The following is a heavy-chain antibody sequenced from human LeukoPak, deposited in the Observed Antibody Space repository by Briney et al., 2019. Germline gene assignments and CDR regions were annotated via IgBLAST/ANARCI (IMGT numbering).Heavy chain of an antibody. J-gene: IGHJ4*02. V-gene: IGHV3-7*05. D-gene: IGHD4-17*01. CDR3: ARDGFVWESGIDYGWFDY. CDR2: IKQDGSKK. CDR1: GFTFSSYW. Sequence: GGSLRLSCAASGFTFSSYWMSWVRQAPGKGLEWVANIKQDGSKKYYVDSVKGRFTISRDNDKNSLYLQMSSLSDDETAVYYCARDGFVWESGIDYGWFDYWGQGTLVTVSS.